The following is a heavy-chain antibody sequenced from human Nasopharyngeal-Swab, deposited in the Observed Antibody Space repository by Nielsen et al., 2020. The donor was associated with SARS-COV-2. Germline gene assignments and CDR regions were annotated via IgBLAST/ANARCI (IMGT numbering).Heavy chain of an antibody. CDR3: TPDLRYCTNGACYVRNMDV. J-gene: IGHJ6*02. CDR1: GFVFTAAS. Sequence: GESLKISCAASGFVFTAASMNWARQAPGKGLEWVGRIKSRADGETTEYAAPVKGRFTISRDDSKNMLYLEMNSLKTEDAAVYYCTPDLRYCTNGACYVRNMDVWGQGTTVTVSS. D-gene: IGHD2-8*01. V-gene: IGHV3-15*01. CDR2: IKSRADGETT.